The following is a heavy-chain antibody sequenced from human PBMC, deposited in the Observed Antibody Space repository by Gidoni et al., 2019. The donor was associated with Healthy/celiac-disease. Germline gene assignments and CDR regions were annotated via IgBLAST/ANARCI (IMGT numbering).Heavy chain of an antibody. CDR2: IYYSGST. Sequence: QLQLQESGPGLVKPSETLSLPCTVSGGSISSSSYYWGWIRQPPGKGLEWIGSIYYSGSTYYNPSLKSRVTISVDTSKNQFSLKLSSVTAADTAVYYCARRFQVGGYDSYYYYGMDVWGQGTTVTVSS. V-gene: IGHV4-39*01. CDR3: ARRFQVGGYDSYYYYGMDV. CDR1: GGSISSSSYY. J-gene: IGHJ6*02. D-gene: IGHD5-12*01.